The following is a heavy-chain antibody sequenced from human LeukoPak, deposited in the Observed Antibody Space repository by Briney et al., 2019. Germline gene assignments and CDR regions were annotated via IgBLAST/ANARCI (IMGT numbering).Heavy chain of an antibody. J-gene: IGHJ4*02. Sequence: GGSLRLSCAASGFTFSDYYMSWIRQAPGKGLEWVSYISSSGSTIYYADSVKGRFTISRDNAKNSLYLQMNSLRAEDTAVYYCASWGGAMVRKSHLDYWGQGTLVTVSS. D-gene: IGHD3-10*01. CDR2: ISSSGSTI. CDR1: GFTFSDYY. CDR3: ASWGGAMVRKSHLDY. V-gene: IGHV3-11*01.